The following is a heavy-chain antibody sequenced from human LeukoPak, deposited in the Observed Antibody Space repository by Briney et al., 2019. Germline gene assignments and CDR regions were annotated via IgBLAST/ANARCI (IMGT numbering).Heavy chain of an antibody. Sequence: PSETLSLTCTVSGGSISSSSYYWGWIRQPPGKGLEWIGSIYYSGSTNYNPSLKSRVTMSVDTSKNQFSLKLSSVTAADTAVYYCASGVNCSSTSCYSMGPEYFQHWGQGTLVTVSS. CDR1: GGSISSSSYY. CDR3: ASGVNCSSTSCYSMGPEYFQH. V-gene: IGHV4-39*07. D-gene: IGHD2-2*02. CDR2: IYYSGST. J-gene: IGHJ1*01.